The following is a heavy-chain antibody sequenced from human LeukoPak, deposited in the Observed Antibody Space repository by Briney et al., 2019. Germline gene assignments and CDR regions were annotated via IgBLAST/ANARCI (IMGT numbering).Heavy chain of an antibody. Sequence: PGGSLRLSCAASEFTFSSHEMNWVRQAPGKGLEWVSYISSSGSTIYYADSVKGRFTISRDNAKNSLYLQMNSLRAEDTAVYYCAELGITMIGGVWGKGTTVTISS. CDR1: EFTFSSHE. V-gene: IGHV3-48*03. CDR2: ISSSGSTI. CDR3: AELGITMIGGV. D-gene: IGHD3-10*02. J-gene: IGHJ6*04.